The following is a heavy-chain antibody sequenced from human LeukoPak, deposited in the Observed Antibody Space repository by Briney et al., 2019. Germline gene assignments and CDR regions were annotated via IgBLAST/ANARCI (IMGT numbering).Heavy chain of an antibody. CDR3: ASENYDILTGSDY. J-gene: IGHJ4*02. V-gene: IGHV3-30*02. CDR1: GFTFSSYG. Sequence: GGSLRLSCAASGFTFSSYGMHWVRQAPGKGLEWVAFIRYDGSNKYYADSVKGRFTISRDNAKNSLYLQMNSLRAEDTAVYYCASENYDILTGSDYWGQGTLVTVSS. CDR2: IRYDGSNK. D-gene: IGHD3-9*01.